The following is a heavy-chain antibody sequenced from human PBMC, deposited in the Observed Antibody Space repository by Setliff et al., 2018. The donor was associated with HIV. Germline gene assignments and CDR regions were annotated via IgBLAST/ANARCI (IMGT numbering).Heavy chain of an antibody. V-gene: IGHV3-49*04. D-gene: IGHD6-19*01. CDR2: IRSKAYGGTT. Sequence: PGESLKISCTASGFTFGDYAMSWVRQAPGKGLEWVGFIRSKAYGGTTEYAASVKGRFTISRDDSKSIAYLQMSSLKTEDTALYYCAKAPYSSGPLDYWGQGTLVTVSS. CDR1: GFTFGDYA. CDR3: AKAPYSSGPLDY. J-gene: IGHJ4*02.